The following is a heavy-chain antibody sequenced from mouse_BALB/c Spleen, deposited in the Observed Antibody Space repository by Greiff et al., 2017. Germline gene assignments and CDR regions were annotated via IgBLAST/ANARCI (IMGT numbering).Heavy chain of an antibody. Sequence: EVKLVESGPGLVKPSQSLSLTCTVTGYSITSDYAWNWIRQFPGNKLEWMGYISYSGSTSYNPSLKSRISITRDTSKNQFFLQLNSVTTEDTATYYCARSIVLWYFDVWGAGTTVTVSS. CDR1: GYSITSDYA. J-gene: IGHJ1*01. CDR2: ISYSGST. V-gene: IGHV3-2*02. CDR3: ARSIVLWYFDV.